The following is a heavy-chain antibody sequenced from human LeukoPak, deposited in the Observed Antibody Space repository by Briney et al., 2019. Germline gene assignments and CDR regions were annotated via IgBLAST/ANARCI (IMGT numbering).Heavy chain of an antibody. D-gene: IGHD4-17*01. Sequence: TLSLTCTVSGGSISSGDYYWRWIRQPPGKGLQWIGYIYYSGSTYYNPSLKSRVTISVDTSKNQFSLKLSSVTAADTAVYYCARGLYDDYGDYVPLDYWGQGTLVTVSS. V-gene: IGHV4-30-4*08. CDR1: GGSISSGDYY. J-gene: IGHJ4*02. CDR3: ARGLYDDYGDYVPLDY. CDR2: IYYSGST.